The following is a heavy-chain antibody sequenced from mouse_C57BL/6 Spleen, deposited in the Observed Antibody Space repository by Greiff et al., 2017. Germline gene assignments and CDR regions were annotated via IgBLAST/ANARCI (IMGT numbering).Heavy chain of an antibody. J-gene: IGHJ4*01. D-gene: IGHD1-1*01. V-gene: IGHV1-74*01. CDR1: GYTFTSYW. CDR2: IHPSDSDT. Sequence: QVQLKQPGAELVKPGASVKVSCKASGYTFTSYWMHWVKQRPGQGLEWIGRIHPSDSDTNYNQKFKGKATLTVDKSSSTAYMQLSSLTSEDSAVYYCARYYYGSSYEARDYWGQGTSVTVSS. CDR3: ARYYYGSSYEARDY.